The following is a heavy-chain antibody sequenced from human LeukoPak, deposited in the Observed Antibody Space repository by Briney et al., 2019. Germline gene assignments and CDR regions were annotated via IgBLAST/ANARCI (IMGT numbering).Heavy chain of an antibody. Sequence: GGSLRLSCAASGFTFSLYGMHWVRQAPGKGLEWVAVISYHGNNEYYADSVKGRFTISGDNSKNTLYLQMNSLTAEDTAVYYCARCPESSGYYYELDSWGQGTLVTVSS. J-gene: IGHJ4*02. D-gene: IGHD3-22*01. CDR1: GFTFSLYG. CDR2: ISYHGNNE. CDR3: ARCPESSGYYYELDS. V-gene: IGHV3-30*03.